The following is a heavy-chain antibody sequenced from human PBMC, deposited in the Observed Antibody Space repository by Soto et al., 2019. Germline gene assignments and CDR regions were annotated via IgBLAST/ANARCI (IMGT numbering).Heavy chain of an antibody. V-gene: IGHV3-23*01. D-gene: IGHD3-10*01. J-gene: IGHJ6*03. CDR2: ISGSVAST. Sequence: GWSLRLSCAASGFSFSSYAMNWVRQAPGKGLEWVSTISGSVASTDYADSVKGRFTISRDNSRNTLYLQMNSLRAEDTAVYYCAKDRGSGSNFYYYYMDVWGKGTTVTVSS. CDR1: GFSFSSYA. CDR3: AKDRGSGSNFYYYYMDV.